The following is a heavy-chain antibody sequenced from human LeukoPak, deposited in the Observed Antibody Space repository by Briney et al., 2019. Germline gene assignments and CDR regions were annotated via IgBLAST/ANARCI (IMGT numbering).Heavy chain of an antibody. CDR1: GYSISSGYY. D-gene: IGHD6-13*01. CDR2: IYNSGST. J-gene: IGHJ4*02. V-gene: IGHV4-38-2*02. Sequence: SETLSLTCTVSGYSISSGYYWGWIRQPPGKGLEWIGSIYNSGSTYYNPSLKSRVTISVDTSKNQFSLKLSSVTAADTAVYYCARHIGYGVDYWGQGTLVTVSS. CDR3: ARHIGYGVDY.